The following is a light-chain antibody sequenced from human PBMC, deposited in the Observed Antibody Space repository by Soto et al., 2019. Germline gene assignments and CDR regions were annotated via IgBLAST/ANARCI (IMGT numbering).Light chain of an antibody. CDR1: QDISNY. V-gene: IGKV1-33*01. J-gene: IGKJ4*01. CDR2: DAS. Sequence: DIQMTQSPSSLSASVGDRVTITCQASQDISNYLNWYQQKPGKAPKLLIYDASNLETGVPSRFSGSGSGTDVTFTISSLQPEDIATYYCQQYDNLPPLIFGGGTKVEIK. CDR3: QQYDNLPPLI.